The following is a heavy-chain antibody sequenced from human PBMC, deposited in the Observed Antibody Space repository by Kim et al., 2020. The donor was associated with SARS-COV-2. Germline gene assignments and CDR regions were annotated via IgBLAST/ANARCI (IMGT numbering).Heavy chain of an antibody. V-gene: IGHV3-23*01. Sequence: GGSLRLSCAASGFTFSSYAMSWVRQAPGKGLEWVSAISGSGGSTYYADSVKGRFTISRDNSKNTLYLQMNSLRAEDTAVYYCAKDHSTMVRGWSYYYYGMDVWGQGTTVTVSS. CDR1: GFTFSSYA. CDR3: AKDHSTMVRGWSYYYYGMDV. CDR2: ISGSGGST. J-gene: IGHJ6*02. D-gene: IGHD3-10*01.